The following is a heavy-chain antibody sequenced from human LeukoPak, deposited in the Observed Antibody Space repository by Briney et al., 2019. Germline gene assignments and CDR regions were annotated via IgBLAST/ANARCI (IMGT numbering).Heavy chain of an antibody. J-gene: IGHJ4*02. CDR2: IWYDGTNE. CDR3: ARVPYCSGGRCSSWIDH. CDR1: GFIFSSYG. V-gene: IGHV3-33*01. D-gene: IGHD2-15*01. Sequence: GRSLRLSCAASGFIFSSYGMHWVRQAPGKGLEWVALIWYDGTNEYYTDSVKGRFTISRANSMNTLYLQMNSLRAEDTAVYYCARVPYCSGGRCSSWIDHWGQGTLVTVSS.